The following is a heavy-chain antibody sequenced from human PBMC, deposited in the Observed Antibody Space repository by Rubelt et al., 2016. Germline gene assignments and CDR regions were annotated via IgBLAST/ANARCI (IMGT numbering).Heavy chain of an antibody. V-gene: IGHV3-30*04. CDR1: GFTFSTSP. D-gene: IGHD3-3*01. CDR2: ISYDGSNK. Sequence: QVQLVESGGGVVQPGKSLRLSCAASGFTFSTSPMHWARQAPGKGLEWVAVISYDGSNKYYADSVKGRFSISRDTSKNTLYLQMNSLRAEETAVNYCGRGGDSALWYFNRWGRGTLVTVSS. J-gene: IGHJ2*01. CDR3: GRGGDSALWYFNR.